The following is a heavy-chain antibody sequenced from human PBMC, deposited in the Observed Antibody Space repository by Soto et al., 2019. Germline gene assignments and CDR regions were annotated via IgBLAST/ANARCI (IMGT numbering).Heavy chain of an antibody. V-gene: IGHV1-69*02. Sequence: QVQLVQSGAEVKKPGSSVKVSCKASGGTFSSYTISWVRQAPGQGLEWMGRIIPILGIANYAQKFQGRVKITADKSTSTAYMELSSLRSEDTAVYYCASCSGGSCLWCDYWGQGTLVTVSS. CDR2: IIPILGIA. J-gene: IGHJ4*02. CDR1: GGTFSSYT. D-gene: IGHD2-15*01. CDR3: ASCSGGSCLWCDY.